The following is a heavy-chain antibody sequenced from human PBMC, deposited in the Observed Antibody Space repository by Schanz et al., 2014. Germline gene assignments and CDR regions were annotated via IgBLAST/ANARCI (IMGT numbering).Heavy chain of an antibody. CDR1: GFTFGSYA. Sequence: EVQVVESGGGLVQPGGSLRLSCVGSGFTFGSYAMNWVRQAPGKGLEWVSAISGNGGSTYYADSVKGRFTISRDNAKNSLYLQMNSLRADDTAVYYCAKDQLANYRGSGYNWFDPWGQGTLVTVSS. CDR3: AKDQLANYRGSGYNWFDP. CDR2: ISGNGGST. V-gene: IGHV3-23*04. D-gene: IGHD3-10*01. J-gene: IGHJ5*02.